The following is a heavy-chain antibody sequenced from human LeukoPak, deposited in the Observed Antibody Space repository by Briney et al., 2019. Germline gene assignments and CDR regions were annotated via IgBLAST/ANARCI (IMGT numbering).Heavy chain of an antibody. CDR2: IKYSGSA. V-gene: IGHV4-59*01. CDR3: ARGRKPYSNSWFTEYFQH. J-gene: IGHJ1*01. CDR1: GGSISSYY. Sequence: PSETLSLTCTVSGGSISSYYWSWIRQPPGQGLEWIGYIKYSGSANYNPSLKSRVAISADTSKNQFSLKLSSVTAADTAVYFCARGRKPYSNSWFTEYFQHWGQGTLVTVSS. D-gene: IGHD6-13*01.